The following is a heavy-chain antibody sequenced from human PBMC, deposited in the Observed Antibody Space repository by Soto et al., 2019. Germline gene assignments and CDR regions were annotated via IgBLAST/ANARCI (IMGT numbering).Heavy chain of an antibody. V-gene: IGHV3-33*06. Sequence: QVQLVESGGGVVQPGRSLRLSCAASGFTFSNYYMHWVRQAPGKGLERLAVVWYDGSSKYSGDSVKGRFTISRDNSKNTLYLQMDSLRAEDTAVYYCAKSYCSGGSCYLDYWGQGTLVTASS. CDR3: AKSYCSGGSCYLDY. CDR2: VWYDGSSK. CDR1: GFTFSNYY. J-gene: IGHJ4*02. D-gene: IGHD2-15*01.